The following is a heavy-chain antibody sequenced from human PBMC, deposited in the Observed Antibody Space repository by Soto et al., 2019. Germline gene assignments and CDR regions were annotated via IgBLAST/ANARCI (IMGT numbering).Heavy chain of an antibody. D-gene: IGHD1-26*01. CDR3: ARVASGSYDWFDP. J-gene: IGHJ5*02. V-gene: IGHV3-74*03. Sequence: EVQLVESGGGLVQPGGSLRLSCAASKFTFSRYWMHWVRQTPGKGLMCVSRINTDGSRTTYADSVKGRFTISRDNAKNTVFLDMNSLRAEDTAVYYCARVASGSYDWFDPWGQGTLVTVSS. CDR2: INTDGSRT. CDR1: KFTFSRYW.